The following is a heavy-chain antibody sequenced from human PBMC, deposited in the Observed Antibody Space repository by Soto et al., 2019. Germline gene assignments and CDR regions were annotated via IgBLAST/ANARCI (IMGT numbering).Heavy chain of an antibody. CDR3: ATLNSYGADY. V-gene: IGHV3-74*01. Sequence: GGSLRLSCAASGFTFSSYWMHWVRQAAGKGLVWVSQINSDGSTTTYADSVKGRFTISRDNAKNTVYLQMNSLRAEDTAVYYCATLNSYGADYWGQGTLVTVSS. J-gene: IGHJ4*02. CDR2: INSDGSTT. D-gene: IGHD5-18*01. CDR1: GFTFSSYW.